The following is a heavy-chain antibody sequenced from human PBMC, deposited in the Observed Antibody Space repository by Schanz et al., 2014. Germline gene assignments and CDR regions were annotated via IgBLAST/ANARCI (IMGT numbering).Heavy chain of an antibody. D-gene: IGHD3-10*01. CDR2: INPNTGGT. J-gene: IGHJ4*02. CDR1: GYTFSDYY. Sequence: QVQLVQSGAEVKKPGASVKVSCKASGYTFSDYYIHWVRQAPGQGLEWMGWINPNTGGTNFAQKFQGRITVTTDTSTSTVYLELSSLRSDDTAVYYCGRGFSRSYIDFWGQGTLITVSS. CDR3: GRGFSRSYIDF. V-gene: IGHV1-2*02.